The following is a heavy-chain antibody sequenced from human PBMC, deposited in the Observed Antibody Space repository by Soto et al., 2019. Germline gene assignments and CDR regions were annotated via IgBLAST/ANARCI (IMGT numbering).Heavy chain of an antibody. V-gene: IGHV3-11*01. J-gene: IGHJ4*02. Sequence: GGSLRLSCAASGFTFSDYYMSWIRQAPGKGLEWVSYISSSGSTIYYADSVKGRFTISRDNAKNSLYLQMNSLRAEDTAVYYCARVLPYNWGETYYFDYWGQGTLVTVSS. D-gene: IGHD7-27*01. CDR1: GFTFSDYY. CDR2: ISSSGSTI. CDR3: ARVLPYNWGETYYFDY.